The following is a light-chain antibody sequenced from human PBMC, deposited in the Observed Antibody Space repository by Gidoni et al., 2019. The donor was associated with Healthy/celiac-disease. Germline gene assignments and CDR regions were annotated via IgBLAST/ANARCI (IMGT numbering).Light chain of an antibody. CDR3: QQSYSTPRD. CDR2: AAS. V-gene: IGKV1-39*01. J-gene: IGKJ2*01. Sequence: DIQMTQSPSSLSASVGDRVTITCRASQSISSYLNWYQQKPGKAPKILIYAASSLQSGVPSRFSGSGSGTDFTLTISSLQPEDFATYYCQQSYSTPRDFGQGTKLEIK. CDR1: QSISSY.